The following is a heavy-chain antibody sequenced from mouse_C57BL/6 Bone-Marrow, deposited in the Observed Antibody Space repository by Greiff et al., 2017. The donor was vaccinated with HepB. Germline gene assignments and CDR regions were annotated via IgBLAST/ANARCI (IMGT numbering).Heavy chain of an antibody. J-gene: IGHJ1*03. D-gene: IGHD2-2*01. CDR2: IYPSDSET. V-gene: IGHV1-61*01. CDR3: ARRGYDWYFDV. CDR1: GYTFPRYW. Sequence: VPLPPPCSYLVRPLSSLPLSFQASGYTFPRYWMDWVKQRPGQGLEWIGNIYPSDSETHYNQKFKDKATLTVDKSSSTAYMQLSSLTSEDSAVYYCARRGYDWYFDVWGTGTTVTVSS.